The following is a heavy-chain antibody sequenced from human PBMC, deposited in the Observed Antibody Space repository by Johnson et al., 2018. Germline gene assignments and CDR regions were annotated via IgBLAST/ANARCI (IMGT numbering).Heavy chain of an antibody. D-gene: IGHD3-22*01. CDR2: ISYVGSNE. J-gene: IGHJ6*02. CDR3: AKVSSDTRGYYYEGRSYYYGMDV. CDR1: GFSFSNYG. Sequence: QVQLQESGGGVVQPGRSLRLSCAASGFSFSNYGMHWVRQAPGKGLEWVAVISYVGSNEHYANSVKGRFTISRNNYKNTLCLEMNSLRDGRTAVYDCAKVSSDTRGYYYEGRSYYYGMDVWGQGTTVTVSS. V-gene: IGHV3-30*18.